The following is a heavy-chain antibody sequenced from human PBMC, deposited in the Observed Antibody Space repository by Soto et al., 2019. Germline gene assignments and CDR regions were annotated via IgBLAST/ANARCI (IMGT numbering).Heavy chain of an antibody. J-gene: IGHJ5*02. Sequence: SETLSLTCVVSGDSISSSHWWSWVRQPPGKGLEWIGEIYHSGSTNYNPSLKSRVTILVDKSKTQFSLTLKSVTAADTAVYYCTKDPPFDPWGQGTLVTVSS. CDR1: GDSISSSHW. CDR3: TKDPPFDP. CDR2: IYHSGST. V-gene: IGHV4-4*02.